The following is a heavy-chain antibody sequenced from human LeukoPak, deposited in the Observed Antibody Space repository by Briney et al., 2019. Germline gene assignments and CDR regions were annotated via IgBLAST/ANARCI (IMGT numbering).Heavy chain of an antibody. V-gene: IGHV1-46*01. D-gene: IGHD6-13*01. CDR1: GYTFTSYY. CDR3: ARGQPGIAAAGTLHNWFDP. J-gene: IGHJ5*02. CDR2: INPSGGST. Sequence: ASVKVSCKASGYTFTSYYMHWVRQAPGQGLEWMGIINPSGGSTSYAQKFQGRVTMTRDTSTSTVYMELSSLRSEDTAVYYCARGQPGIAAAGTLHNWFDPWGQGTLVTVSS.